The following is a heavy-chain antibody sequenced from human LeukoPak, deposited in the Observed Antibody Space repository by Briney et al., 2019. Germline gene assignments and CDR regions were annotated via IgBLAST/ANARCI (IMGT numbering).Heavy chain of an antibody. CDR1: GYTFTSYG. CDR2: ISAYNGNT. D-gene: IGHD3-22*01. CDR3: ARDREGRDYYDSSGYGYFQH. J-gene: IGHJ1*01. Sequence: GASVKVSCKASGYTFTSYGISWVRQAPGQGLECMGWISAYNGNTNYAQKLQGRVTMTTDTSTSTAYMELRSLRSDDTAVYYCARDREGRDYYDSSGYGYFQHWGQGTLVTVSS. V-gene: IGHV1-18*01.